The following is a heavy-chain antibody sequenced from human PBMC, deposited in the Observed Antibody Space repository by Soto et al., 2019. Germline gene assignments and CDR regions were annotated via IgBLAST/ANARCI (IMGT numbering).Heavy chain of an antibody. CDR3: AGERGSITVRGPLDT. V-gene: IGHV4-4*02. CDR1: SGSITNNNW. J-gene: IGHJ3*02. D-gene: IGHD3-10*01. Sequence: QVQLQESGPGLVKPSGTLSLTCTVTSGSITNNNWWSWVRQSPGNGLEWIGEIDHGGSTNYNPSLMSRVSISVDNSRNQFSLRLTSVTAADTAVYYCAGERGSITVRGPLDTWGQGTLVTVSS. CDR2: IDHGGST.